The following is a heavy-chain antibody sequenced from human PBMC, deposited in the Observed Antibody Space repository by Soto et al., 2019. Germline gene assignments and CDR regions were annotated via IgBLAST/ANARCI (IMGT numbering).Heavy chain of an antibody. V-gene: IGHV1-18*01. D-gene: IGHD4-17*01. J-gene: IGHJ6*03. Sequence: GASVKVSCKASGYTFTNDGFTWGRQAPGQGLEWLGWISTYNGNTKYAQKVQGRLTMTTDTSTSTANMELTSLRSDDTALYYCARTTVTASYYYMDVWGKGSTVTVSS. CDR1: GYTFTNDG. CDR3: ARTTVTASYYYMDV. CDR2: ISTYNGNT.